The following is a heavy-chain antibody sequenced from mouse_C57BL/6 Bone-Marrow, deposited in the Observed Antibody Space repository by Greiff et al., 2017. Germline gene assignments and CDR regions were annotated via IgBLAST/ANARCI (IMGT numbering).Heavy chain of an antibody. J-gene: IGHJ4*01. V-gene: IGHV5-4*01. CDR3: ARDSGTRAMDY. Sequence: EVQLVESGGGLVKPGGSLKLSCAASGFTFSSYAMSWVRQTPEKRLEWVATISDGGSYTYYPDNVKGRFTISRDNAKHHLYLQMSHLKSEDTAMYYCARDSGTRAMDYWGQGTSVTVSS. CDR2: ISDGGSYT. D-gene: IGHD4-1*01. CDR1: GFTFSSYA.